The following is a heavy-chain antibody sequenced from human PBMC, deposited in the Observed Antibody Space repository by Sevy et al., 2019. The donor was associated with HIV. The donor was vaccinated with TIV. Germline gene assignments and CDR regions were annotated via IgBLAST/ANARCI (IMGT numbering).Heavy chain of an antibody. CDR2: INHSGST. J-gene: IGHJ6*02. Sequence: SETLSLTCAVYGGSFSGYYWSWIRQPPGKGLEWIGEINHSGSTNYNPSLKSRVTISVDTSKNQFSLKLSSVTAADPAGYYCARSRGHCTNGVCPTSPGDHYYYYYGMDVWGQGTTVTVSS. CDR3: ARSRGHCTNGVCPTSPGDHYYYYYGMDV. CDR1: GGSFSGYY. D-gene: IGHD2-8*01. V-gene: IGHV4-34*01.